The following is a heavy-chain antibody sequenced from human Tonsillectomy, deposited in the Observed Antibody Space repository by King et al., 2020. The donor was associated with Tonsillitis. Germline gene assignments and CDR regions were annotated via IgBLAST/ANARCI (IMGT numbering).Heavy chain of an antibody. D-gene: IGHD2-15*01. CDR1: GFTFRIYA. J-gene: IGHJ4*02. CDR2: ISDDGSNK. CDR3: AREMVAAHYFDY. V-gene: IGHV3-30-3*01. Sequence: VQLVESGGGVVQPGRSLRLSCASSGFTFRIYAMHWFRQAPGKGLEWVAVISDDGSNKYYADSVKGRFTISRDNSKNPLYLQMNILRAEDTTVYDCAREMVAAHYFDYWGQGTLVTVSS.